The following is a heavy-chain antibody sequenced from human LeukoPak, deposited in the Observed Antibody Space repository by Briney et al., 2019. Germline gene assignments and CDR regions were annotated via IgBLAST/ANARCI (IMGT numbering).Heavy chain of an antibody. J-gene: IGHJ4*02. D-gene: IGHD1-1*01. CDR3: ASWDWNPNYYFDY. V-gene: IGHV1-2*04. CDR2: INPNSGGT. Sequence: ASVKVSCKASGYTFTGYYMHWVRRAPGQGLEWMGWINPNSGGTNYAQKFQGWVTMTRDTSISTAYMELSRLRSDDTAVYYCASWDWNPNYYFDYWGQGTLVTVSS. CDR1: GYTFTGYY.